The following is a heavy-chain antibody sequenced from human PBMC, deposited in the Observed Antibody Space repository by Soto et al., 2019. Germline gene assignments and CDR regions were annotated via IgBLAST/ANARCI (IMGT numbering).Heavy chain of an antibody. J-gene: IGHJ6*02. CDR1: GGTFSTYA. D-gene: IGHD5-12*01. CDR3: NGYGIGDYYYYYGMDV. Sequence: QVQLVQSGAEVKKPGSSVKVSCKASGGTFSTYAISWVRQAPGQGLERMGGIIPIFGTANYAQNFQGRVTITADESTSTAYMELSSLRSEDTAVYYCNGYGIGDYYYYYGMDVWGHGTTVTVSS. CDR2: IIPIFGTA. V-gene: IGHV1-69*01.